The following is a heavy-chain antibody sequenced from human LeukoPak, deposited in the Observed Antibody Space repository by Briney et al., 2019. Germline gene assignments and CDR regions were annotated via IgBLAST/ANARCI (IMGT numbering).Heavy chain of an antibody. CDR2: ISYDGSNK. D-gene: IGHD4-11*01. CDR3: AKDQTTVWIGHADY. J-gene: IGHJ4*02. V-gene: IGHV3-30*18. Sequence: QPGRSLRLSCAASGFTFNSYGVHWVRQAPGKGLEWVAVISYDGSNKYYADSVKGRFTISRDNSKNTLYLQMNSLRAEDTAVYYCAKDQTTVWIGHADYWGQGTLVTVSS. CDR1: GFTFNSYG.